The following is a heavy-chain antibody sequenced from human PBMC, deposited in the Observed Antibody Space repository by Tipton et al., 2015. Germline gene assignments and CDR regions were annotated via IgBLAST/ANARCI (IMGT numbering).Heavy chain of an antibody. CDR3: ARCHLVGATALGY. CDR2: INPDGGST. CDR1: GYTFTNYY. V-gene: IGHV1-46*01. J-gene: IGHJ4*02. Sequence: QVQLVQSGPEVKKPGASVKVSCKASGYTFTNYYMHWVRQAPGQGLEWMGIINPDGGSTSYAQKFQGRVTMTRDTSTSTVYMELSSLRSEDTAVYYCARCHLVGATALGYWGQGTLVTVSS. D-gene: IGHD1-26*01.